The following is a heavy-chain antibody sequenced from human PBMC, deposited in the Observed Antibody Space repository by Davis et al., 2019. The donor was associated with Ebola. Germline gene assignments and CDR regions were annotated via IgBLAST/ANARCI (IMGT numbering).Heavy chain of an antibody. J-gene: IGHJ5*02. CDR3: ARHAYPDIVVVPAAWFDP. CDR1: GGSISSYY. V-gene: IGHV4-59*08. D-gene: IGHD2-2*01. CDR2: IYYSGST. Sequence: PSETLSLTCTVSGGSISSYYWSWIRQPPGKGLEWIGYIYYSGSTYYNPSLKSRVTISVDTSKNQFSLKLSSVTAADTAVYYCARHAYPDIVVVPAAWFDPWGQGTLVTVSS.